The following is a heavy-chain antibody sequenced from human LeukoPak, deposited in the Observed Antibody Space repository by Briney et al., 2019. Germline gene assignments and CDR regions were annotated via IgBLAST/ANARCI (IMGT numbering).Heavy chain of an antibody. Sequence: SGGSLRLSCAAPGFTFSSYAMSWVRQAPGKGLEWVSAISGSGGSTYYADSVKGRFTISRDSSKNTLFLQMNTLRAEDTAIYYCAKDRTVAASCWYFDLWGRGTLVTVSS. D-gene: IGHD4-23*01. CDR3: AKDRTVAASCWYFDL. CDR2: ISGSGGST. J-gene: IGHJ2*01. CDR1: GFTFSSYA. V-gene: IGHV3-23*01.